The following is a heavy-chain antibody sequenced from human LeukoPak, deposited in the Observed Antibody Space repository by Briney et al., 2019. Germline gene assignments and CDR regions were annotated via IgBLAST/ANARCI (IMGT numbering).Heavy chain of an antibody. D-gene: IGHD1-26*01. CDR2: INAGNGNT. V-gene: IGHV1-3*01. CDR1: GYTFTSYA. J-gene: IGHJ4*02. CDR3: ATGRGAPTFDY. Sequence: ASVKVSCKASGYTFTSYAMHWVRQAPGQRLEWMGWINAGNGNTKYSQKFQGRVTITRDTSASTAYMELSSLRAEDTGVYYCATGRGAPTFDYWGQGTLVTVSS.